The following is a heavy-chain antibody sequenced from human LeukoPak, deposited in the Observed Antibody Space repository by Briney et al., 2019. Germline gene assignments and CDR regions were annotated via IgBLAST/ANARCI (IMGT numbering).Heavy chain of an antibody. V-gene: IGHV4-59*11. D-gene: IGHD3-10*01. Sequence: SETLSLTCTVSGGSISSHYWSWIRQPPGKGLEWIGYIYYSGSTNYNPSLKSRVTISVDTSKNQFSLKLSFVTAADTAVYYCARVLRGLYPDYWGQGTLVTVSS. CDR1: GGSISSHY. CDR3: ARVLRGLYPDY. CDR2: IYYSGST. J-gene: IGHJ4*02.